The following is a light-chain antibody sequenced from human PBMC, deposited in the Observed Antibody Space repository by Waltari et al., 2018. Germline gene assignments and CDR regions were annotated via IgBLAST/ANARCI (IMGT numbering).Light chain of an antibody. V-gene: IGLV2-14*01. CDR3: CSYTTTATVV. CDR1: SNDDGGYIF. J-gene: IGLJ3*02. CDR2: EVT. Sequence: QSALTQPASVSGSPGQSIPIPCPGTSNDDGGYIFVSWYHKHPGKAPNLMIYEVTNRPSGVSNRFSGSKSGNTASLTISGLLAEDEADYYCCSYTTTATVVFGGGTKLTVL.